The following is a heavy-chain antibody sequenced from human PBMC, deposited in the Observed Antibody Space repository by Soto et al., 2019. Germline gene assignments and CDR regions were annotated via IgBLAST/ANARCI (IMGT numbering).Heavy chain of an antibody. CDR1: GGTFSSYA. D-gene: IGHD3-3*01. Sequence: SVKVSCKASGGTFSSYAISWVRQAPGQGLEWMGGIIPIFGTANYAQKFQGRVTITADESTSTAYMELSSLRSEDMAVYYCARVNLYYDFWSGFYPLNPSSYYYYGMDVWGQGTTVTVSS. CDR2: IIPIFGTA. CDR3: ARVNLYYDFWSGFYPLNPSSYYYYGMDV. J-gene: IGHJ6*02. V-gene: IGHV1-69*13.